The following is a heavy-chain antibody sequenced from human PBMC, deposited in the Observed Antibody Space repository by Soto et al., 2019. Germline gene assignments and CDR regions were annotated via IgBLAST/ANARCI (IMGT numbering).Heavy chain of an antibody. V-gene: IGHV1-46*01. CDR1: GYTFTNHY. CDR2: INPSGGKT. Sequence: QVQLEQSGAEVKKPGASVKVSCKASGYTFTNHYVHWVRQAPGQGPEWMGTINPSGGKTDYAQKFKGRITLTRDKPTNTVYMELKSLRSEDTAIYYCARDEYHYGSGSSYSTLDDWGQGTLVTVSS. D-gene: IGHD3-10*01. J-gene: IGHJ4*02. CDR3: ARDEYHYGSGSSYSTLDD.